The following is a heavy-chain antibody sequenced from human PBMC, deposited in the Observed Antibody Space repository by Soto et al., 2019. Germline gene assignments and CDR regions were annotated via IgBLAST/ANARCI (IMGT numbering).Heavy chain of an antibody. CDR1: GGSISSYY. CDR3: ARGPGIAAADDRFDP. Sequence: SETLSLTCTVSGGSISSYYWSWIRQPAGKGLEWIGRIYTSGSTNYNPSLKSRVTMSVDTSKNQFSLKLSSVTAADTAVYYCARGPGIAAADDRFDPWGQGTLVTVSS. V-gene: IGHV4-4*07. D-gene: IGHD6-13*01. CDR2: IYTSGST. J-gene: IGHJ5*02.